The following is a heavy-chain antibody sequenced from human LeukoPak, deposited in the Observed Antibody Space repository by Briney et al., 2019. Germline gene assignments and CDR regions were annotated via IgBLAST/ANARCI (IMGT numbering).Heavy chain of an antibody. CDR2: IYSGGST. D-gene: IGHD5-18*01. V-gene: IGHV3-66*01. Sequence: GGSLRLSCAASGFTFSSYAMSWVRQAPGKGLEWVSVIYSGGSTYYADSVKGRFTISRDNSKNTLYLQMNSLRAEDTAVYYCAREDTAMGHFDYWGQGTLVTVSS. CDR3: AREDTAMGHFDY. J-gene: IGHJ4*02. CDR1: GFTFSSYA.